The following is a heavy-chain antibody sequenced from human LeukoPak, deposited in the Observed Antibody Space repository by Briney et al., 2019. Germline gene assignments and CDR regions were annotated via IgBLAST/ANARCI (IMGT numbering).Heavy chain of an antibody. J-gene: IGHJ4*02. CDR3: AREGCSSAACYGIDLDY. CDR2: IIPNLGTT. V-gene: IGHV1-69*11. D-gene: IGHD2-2*01. Sequence: SVKVSCKASGGTFSRYAITWVRQAPGQGLEWMGRIIPNLGTTYYAQKFRGGITITTDESSGTAYMELSSLRSEDTAVYYCAREGCSSAACYGIDLDYWGQGTLVTVSS. CDR1: GGTFSRYA.